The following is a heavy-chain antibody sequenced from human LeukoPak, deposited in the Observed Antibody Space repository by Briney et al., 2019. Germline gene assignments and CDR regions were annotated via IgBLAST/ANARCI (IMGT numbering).Heavy chain of an antibody. V-gene: IGHV3-11*06. CDR3: ARDLRHSGLDQ. J-gene: IGHJ4*02. Sequence: GRFTISRDNAKNSLYLQMNSLTAEDTAVYYCARDLRHSGLDQWGQGTLVTVSS. D-gene: IGHD1-26*01.